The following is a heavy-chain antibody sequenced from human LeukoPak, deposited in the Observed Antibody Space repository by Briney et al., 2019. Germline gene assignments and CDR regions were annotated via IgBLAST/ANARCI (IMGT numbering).Heavy chain of an antibody. V-gene: IGHV3-74*01. CDR3: ARRMSGSGSYMRRGFDY. Sequence: GRSLRLSCAASGFTFSSYWMHWVRQAPGKGLVWVSRINSDGSSTSYADSVKGRFTISRDNAKNTLYLQMNSLRAEDTAVYYCARRMSGSGSYMRRGFDYWGQGTLVTVSS. CDR1: GFTFSSYW. J-gene: IGHJ4*02. CDR2: INSDGSST. D-gene: IGHD3-10*01.